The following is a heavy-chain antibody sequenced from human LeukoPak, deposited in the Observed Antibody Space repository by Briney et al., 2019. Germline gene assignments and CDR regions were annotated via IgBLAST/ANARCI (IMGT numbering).Heavy chain of an antibody. J-gene: IGHJ4*02. CDR1: GYTFTSYY. Sequence: ASVKVSCKASGYTFTSYYMHWVRQAPGQGLEWMGIINPSGGSTSYAQKFQGRVTMTRDTSTSTVYMELSSLRSEDTAVYYCAKIAAAGTVDYWGQGTLVTVSS. CDR3: AKIAAAGTVDY. D-gene: IGHD6-13*01. CDR2: INPSGGST. V-gene: IGHV1-46*01.